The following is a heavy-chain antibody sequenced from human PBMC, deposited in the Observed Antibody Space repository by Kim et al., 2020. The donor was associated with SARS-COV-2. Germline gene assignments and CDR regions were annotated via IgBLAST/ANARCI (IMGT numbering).Heavy chain of an antibody. CDR3: ARHAIGESLNWFDP. V-gene: IGHV4-59*08. D-gene: IGHD3-10*01. J-gene: IGHJ5*02. Sequence: TPPHKGRVTISVETSKNQFSRKLSSVTAADPAVYYCARHAIGESLNWFDPWGQGTLVTVSS.